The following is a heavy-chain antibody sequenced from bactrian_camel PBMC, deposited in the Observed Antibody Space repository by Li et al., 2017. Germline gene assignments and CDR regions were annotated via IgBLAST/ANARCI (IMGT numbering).Heavy chain of an antibody. D-gene: IGHD5*01. J-gene: IGHJ4*01. Sequence: HVQLVESGGGSVQAGGSLRLSCTASGFRFDGSDWGWYRQGPGRKCEVVSRTTSDSSTNYAGSVKVRFTISRDNAKNTLYLQMNSLKPEDTAVYYCVGWYDYNYWGQGTQVTVS. CDR2: TTSDSST. V-gene: IGHV3S55*01. CDR1: GFRFDGSD. CDR3: VGWYDYNY.